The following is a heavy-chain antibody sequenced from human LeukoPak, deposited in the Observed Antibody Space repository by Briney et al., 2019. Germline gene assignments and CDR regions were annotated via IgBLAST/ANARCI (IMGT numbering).Heavy chain of an antibody. Sequence: GASVKVSCKTSANTFTSDYFIHWVRQAPGQGLEWVGVINPGSGFTSNAARFRGRVTLTRDMSTSTVYMDLNTLRSEDTAVYHCARETTGTGGFDSWGQGTLVTVSS. V-gene: IGHV1-46*01. CDR3: ARETTGTGGFDS. J-gene: IGHJ4*02. D-gene: IGHD1-1*01. CDR2: INPGSGFT. CDR1: ANTFTSDYF.